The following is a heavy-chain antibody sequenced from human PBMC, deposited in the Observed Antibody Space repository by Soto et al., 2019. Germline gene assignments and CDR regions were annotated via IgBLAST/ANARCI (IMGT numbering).Heavy chain of an antibody. D-gene: IGHD1-1*01. CDR1: GYTFSNYG. J-gene: IGHJ4*01. Sequence: QVQLVQSGGEVKKPGASVKVSCKASGYTFSNYGISWVRQAPGQGLEWMGWVSAYNANTNYAQKFQGRVPMTADTSTSTAYMDLRSLRSDDTALYYCARDRSTHDYCGQGALDTVSS. V-gene: IGHV1-18*01. CDR3: ARDRSTHDY. CDR2: VSAYNANT.